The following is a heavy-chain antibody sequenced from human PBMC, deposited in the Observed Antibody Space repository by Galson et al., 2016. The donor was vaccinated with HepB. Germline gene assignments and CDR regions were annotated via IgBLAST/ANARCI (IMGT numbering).Heavy chain of an antibody. Sequence: SLRLSCAASGFTFSTYSMNWVRQPPGKGLEWVSSISSSGTYIYYADSLKGRFTISRDNAKNSLYLQMNSLRAEDTAVYYCARSAYQYDSRGYHYGEEWFDPWGQGTLVTVSS. V-gene: IGHV3-21*01. CDR1: GFTFSTYS. CDR3: ARSAYQYDSRGYHYGEEWFDP. D-gene: IGHD3-22*01. CDR2: ISSSGTYI. J-gene: IGHJ5*02.